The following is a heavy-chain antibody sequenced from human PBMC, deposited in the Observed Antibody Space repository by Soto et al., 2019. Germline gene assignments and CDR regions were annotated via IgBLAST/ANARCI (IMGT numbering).Heavy chain of an antibody. J-gene: IGHJ4*02. CDR2: ISGYNGNT. Sequence: ASVKVSCKASGYTFTSYGISWVRQAPGQGLEWMGWISGYNGNTNYAQKLQGRVTMTTDTSTSTAYMELRSLRSDDTAVYFCARDAKYGSALSPNDYWGQGTLVTFSS. D-gene: IGHD2-15*01. V-gene: IGHV1-18*01. CDR1: GYTFTSYG. CDR3: ARDAKYGSALSPNDY.